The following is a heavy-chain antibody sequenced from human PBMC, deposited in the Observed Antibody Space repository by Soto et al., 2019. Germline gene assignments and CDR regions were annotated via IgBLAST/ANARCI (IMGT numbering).Heavy chain of an antibody. V-gene: IGHV3-30-3*01. J-gene: IGHJ4*02. Sequence: GGSLRLSCAASGFTFSSYAMHWVRQAPGKGLEWVAVISYDGSNKYYADSVKGRFTISRDNSKNTLYLQMNSLRAEDTAVYYCARDSPLFITYYDFWSGYYTDYWGQGTLVTVSS. D-gene: IGHD3-3*01. CDR1: GFTFSSYA. CDR3: ARDSPLFITYYDFWSGYYTDY. CDR2: ISYDGSNK.